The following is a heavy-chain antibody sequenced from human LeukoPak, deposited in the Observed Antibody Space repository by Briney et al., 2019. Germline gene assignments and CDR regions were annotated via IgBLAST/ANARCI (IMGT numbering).Heavy chain of an antibody. CDR2: IYYSGST. D-gene: IGHD5-24*01. CDR3: ARGVRWLQLSYFDY. J-gene: IGHJ4*02. CDR1: GGSISSYY. Sequence: SETLSLTCTVSGGSISSYYWSWIRQPPGKGLEWIGYIYYSGSTNYNPSLKSRVTISVDTSKNQFSLKLSSVTAADTAVYYCARGVRWLQLSYFDYWGQGTLVTVSS. V-gene: IGHV4-59*12.